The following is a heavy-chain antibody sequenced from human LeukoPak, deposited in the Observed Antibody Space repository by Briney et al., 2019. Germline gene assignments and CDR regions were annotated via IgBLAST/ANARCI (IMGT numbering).Heavy chain of an antibody. D-gene: IGHD3-10*01. J-gene: IGHJ6*03. V-gene: IGHV4-39*07. CDR3: ARVSMVRGVPAIGYYYYYMDV. Sequence: SETLPLTCTVSGGSISSSSYYWGWIRQPPGKGLEWIGSIYYSGSTYYNPSLKSRVTISVDTSKNQFSLKLSSVTAADTAVYYCARVSMVRGVPAIGYYYYYMDVWGKGTTVTISS. CDR1: GGSISSSSYY. CDR2: IYYSGST.